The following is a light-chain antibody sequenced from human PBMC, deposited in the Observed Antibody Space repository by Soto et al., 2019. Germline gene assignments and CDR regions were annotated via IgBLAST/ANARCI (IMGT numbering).Light chain of an antibody. J-gene: IGLJ1*01. V-gene: IGLV2-14*03. CDR3: SSYTSSSPHV. CDR1: SSDIGAFTF. CDR2: DVN. Sequence: SALTQPASVSGSPGQSITISCTGTSSDIGAFTFVSWYQQHPGKVPKLMIFDVNRRPSGVSDRFSGSESGNTASLTISGLQAEDEGDYYCSSYTSSSPHVFGSGTKVTVL.